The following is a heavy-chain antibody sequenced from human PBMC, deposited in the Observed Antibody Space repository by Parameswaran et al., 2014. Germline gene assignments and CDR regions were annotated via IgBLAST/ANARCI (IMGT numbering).Heavy chain of an antibody. Sequence: VRQAPGQGLEWMGWISTNTGNPTYAQGFTGRFVFSLDTSVSTAYLQISSLKAEDTAVYYCARVHDAYGSGDPYYYYGMDVWGQGTTVTVSS. CDR3: ARVHDAYGSGDPYYYYGMDV. V-gene: IGHV7-4-1*02. CDR2: ISTNTGNP. J-gene: IGHJ6*02. D-gene: IGHD3-10*01.